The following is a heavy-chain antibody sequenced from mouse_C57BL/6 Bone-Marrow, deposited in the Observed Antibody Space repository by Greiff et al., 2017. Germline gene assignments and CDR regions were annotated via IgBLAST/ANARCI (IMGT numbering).Heavy chain of an antibody. CDR2: IDPETGGT. V-gene: IGHV1-15*01. CDR3: TRDGNWYFDD. J-gene: IGHJ1*03. D-gene: IGHD2-1*01. CDR1: GYTFTDYE. Sequence: VQLQQSGAELVRPGASVTLSCTASGYTFTDYEMHWVKQTPVHGLEWIGAIDPETGGTAYNQKFKGKAILTADKSSSTAYMELRSLTSEDSAVYYCTRDGNWYFDDWGKGTTVTVSA.